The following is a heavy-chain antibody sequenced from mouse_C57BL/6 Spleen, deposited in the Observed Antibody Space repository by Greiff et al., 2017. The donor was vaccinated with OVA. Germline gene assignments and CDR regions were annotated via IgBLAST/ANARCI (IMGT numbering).Heavy chain of an antibody. J-gene: IGHJ2*01. CDR3: ARDGSTNFDY. D-gene: IGHD1-1*01. V-gene: IGHV1-64*01. CDR1: GYTFTSYW. Sequence: QVQLQQPGAELVKPGASVKLSYKASGYTFTSYWMPWVKQRPGQGLEWIGMIHPNSGSTNYNEKFKSKATLPVDKSTSTAYMQLSSLTSEDAAVYYCARDGSTNFDYWGQGTTLTVSS. CDR2: IHPNSGST.